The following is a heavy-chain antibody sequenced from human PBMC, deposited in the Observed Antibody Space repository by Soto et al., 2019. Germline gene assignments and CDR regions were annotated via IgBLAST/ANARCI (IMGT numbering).Heavy chain of an antibody. CDR2: IIPMSGTK. J-gene: IGHJ6*02. D-gene: IGHD2-2*01. CDR3: ARSQGSSTSLEIYYYYYYGMDV. Sequence: QVQLVQSGAEVKKPGSSLKVSGKASGGTFSSYAISWVRQAPGQGLEWVGGIIPMSGTKNYAQKFQGRVTITAEECTTPAYMELSSLRSEETAVDYCARSQGSSTSLEIYYYYYYGMDVWGQGTTVTVSS. V-gene: IGHV1-69*01. CDR1: GGTFSSYA.